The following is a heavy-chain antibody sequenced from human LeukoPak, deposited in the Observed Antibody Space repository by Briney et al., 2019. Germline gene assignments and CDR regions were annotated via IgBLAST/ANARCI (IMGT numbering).Heavy chain of an antibody. V-gene: IGHV4-59*08. CDR2: IYYSGST. Sequence: PSETLSLTCTVSGGSISSYYWSWIRQPPGKGLEWIGYIYYSGSTNYNPSLKSRVTISVDTSKNQFSLKLSSVTAADTAVYYCARHVHGDKHFDYWGQGTLVTVSS. D-gene: IGHD4-17*01. CDR3: ARHVHGDKHFDY. J-gene: IGHJ4*02. CDR1: GGSISSYY.